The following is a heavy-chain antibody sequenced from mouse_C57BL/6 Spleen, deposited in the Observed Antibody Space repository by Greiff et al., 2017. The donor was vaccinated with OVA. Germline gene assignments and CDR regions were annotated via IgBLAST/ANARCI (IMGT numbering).Heavy chain of an antibody. CDR1: GYAFSSSW. V-gene: IGHV1-82*01. Sequence: QVQLQQSGPELVKPGASVKISCKASGYAFSSSWMNWVKQRPGKGLEWIGRIYPGDGDTNYNGKFKGKATMTADKSSSTSYMQLSSLTSEDSAVYFCARSGDYDGFAYWGQVTLVTVSA. CDR3: ARSGDYDGFAY. CDR2: IYPGDGDT. J-gene: IGHJ3*01. D-gene: IGHD2-4*01.